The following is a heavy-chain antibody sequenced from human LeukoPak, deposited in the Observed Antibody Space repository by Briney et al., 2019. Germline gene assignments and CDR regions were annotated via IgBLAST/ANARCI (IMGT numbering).Heavy chain of an antibody. Sequence: PGGSLRLSCAASGFTFSSYSMNWVRQAPGKGLEWVSSISSSSSYIYYADSVKGRFTISRDNAKNSLYLQMNSLRAEDTAVYYCARAGNDYGDYFATYYYYHYMDVWGKGTTVTVSS. D-gene: IGHD4-17*01. CDR1: GFTFSSYS. V-gene: IGHV3-21*01. CDR3: ARAGNDYGDYFATYYYYHYMDV. J-gene: IGHJ6*03. CDR2: ISSSSSYI.